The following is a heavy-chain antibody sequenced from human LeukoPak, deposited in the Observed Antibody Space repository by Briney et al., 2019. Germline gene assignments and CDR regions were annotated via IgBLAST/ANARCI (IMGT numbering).Heavy chain of an antibody. CDR3: ARDQTGDGFDC. Sequence: ASMKVSCKASGYTFTGYYLNWVRQAPGQGLEWMGWINPNTGATNYAQKFQGRITMTRDTSISTVYMELSRLRSDDTAVYYCARDQTGDGFDCWGQGTLVTVSS. V-gene: IGHV1-2*02. D-gene: IGHD7-27*01. CDR2: INPNTGAT. J-gene: IGHJ4*02. CDR1: GYTFTGYY.